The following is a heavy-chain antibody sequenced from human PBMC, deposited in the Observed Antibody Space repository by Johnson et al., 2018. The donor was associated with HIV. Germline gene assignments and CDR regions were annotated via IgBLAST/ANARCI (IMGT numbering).Heavy chain of an antibody. CDR1: GFTLSRYD. CDR2: IRYDGSNK. D-gene: IGHD5-12*01. V-gene: IGHV3-33*01. J-gene: IGHJ3*02. Sequence: QVQLVESGGGVAQPGRSLRLSCAATGFTLSRYDMHWVRQAPGKGLEWVAFIRYDGSNKYYADSVKGRFTISRDNSKNTLYLQMNSLRAEDTAVYYCARASNSGYDQAFDIWGQGTMVTVSS. CDR3: ARASNSGYDQAFDI.